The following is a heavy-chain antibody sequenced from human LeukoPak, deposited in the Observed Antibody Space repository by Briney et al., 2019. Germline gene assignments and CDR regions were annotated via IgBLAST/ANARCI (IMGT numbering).Heavy chain of an antibody. J-gene: IGHJ3*02. CDR3: ARAIQQTTILWCWYAFDI. Sequence: GGSLRLSCADPGFTVSSNYMSWVRQAPGKGLEWVSVMYSGGSRYYADSVKGRFTISRDSSKNTVYLQMNSLRAEDTAVYFCARAIQQTTILWCWYAFDICGQGTMVTVSS. D-gene: IGHD2-21*01. V-gene: IGHV3-53*01. CDR1: GFTVSSNY. CDR2: MYSGGSR.